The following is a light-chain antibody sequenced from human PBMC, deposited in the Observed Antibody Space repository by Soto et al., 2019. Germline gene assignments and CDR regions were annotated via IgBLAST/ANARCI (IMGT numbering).Light chain of an antibody. Sequence: EIVLTQSPATLSLSPGERATLSCRASQSVSSYLAWYQQKPGQAPRLLIYDASNRATGIQARFSGSGSGTDFALTISSLEPEDFAVYYCQKRSNWLTFGGGTKVEIK. J-gene: IGKJ4*01. CDR1: QSVSSY. CDR3: QKRSNWLT. CDR2: DAS. V-gene: IGKV3-11*01.